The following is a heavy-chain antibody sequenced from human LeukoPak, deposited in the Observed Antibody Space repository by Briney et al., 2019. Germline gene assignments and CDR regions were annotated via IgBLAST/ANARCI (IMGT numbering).Heavy chain of an antibody. CDR3: ARGPPHSSTNWFDP. CDR1: GYTFTSYG. Sequence: ASVKVSCKASGYTFTSYGISWVRQAPGQGLEWMGWISAYNGNTDYAQKLQGRVTMTTDISTSTAYMELRSLRSDDTAVYYCARGPPHSSTNWFDPWGQGTLVTVSS. J-gene: IGHJ5*02. D-gene: IGHD6-13*01. CDR2: ISAYNGNT. V-gene: IGHV1-18*01.